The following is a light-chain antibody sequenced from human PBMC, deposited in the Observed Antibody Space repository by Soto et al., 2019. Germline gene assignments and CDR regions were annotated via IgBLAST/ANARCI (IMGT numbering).Light chain of an antibody. CDR3: QQYGSSLRM. V-gene: IGKV3-20*01. J-gene: IGKJ1*01. CDR1: QSVYSSY. CDR2: AAS. Sequence: EIVLTQSPGTLSLSPGERATLSCRASQSVYSSYLAWYQQKPGQAPRLVIYAASSRATGIPDRFSGSGSGTDFTLTISRLEPEDFAVYYCQQYGSSLRMFXQGTKV.